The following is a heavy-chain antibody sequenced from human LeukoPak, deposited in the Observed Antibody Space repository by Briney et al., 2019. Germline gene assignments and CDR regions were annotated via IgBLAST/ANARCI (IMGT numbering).Heavy chain of an antibody. V-gene: IGHV1-69*06. CDR3: ATDRDEELALDY. Sequence: VKVSCKASGGTFSSYAIGWVRQAPGQGLEWMGGIIPIFGTANYAQKFQGRVTMTEDTSTDTAYMELSSLRSEDTAVYYCATDRDEELALDYWGQGTLVTVSS. CDR1: GGTFSSYA. D-gene: IGHD3-10*01. CDR2: IIPIFGTA. J-gene: IGHJ4*02.